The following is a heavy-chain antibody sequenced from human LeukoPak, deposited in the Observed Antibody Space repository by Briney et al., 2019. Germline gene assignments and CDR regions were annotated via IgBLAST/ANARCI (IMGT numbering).Heavy chain of an antibody. D-gene: IGHD1-26*01. CDR3: ATLGWELPNIYYYCYMDV. CDR2: ISGSGGST. V-gene: IGHV3-23*01. Sequence: GGSLRLSCAASGFTVSSYNMNWVRQAPGKGLEWVSAISGSGGSTYYADSVKGRFTISRDNSKNTLYLQMNSLRAEDTAVYYCATLGWELPNIYYYCYMDVWGKGTTVTVSS. CDR1: GFTVSSYN. J-gene: IGHJ6*03.